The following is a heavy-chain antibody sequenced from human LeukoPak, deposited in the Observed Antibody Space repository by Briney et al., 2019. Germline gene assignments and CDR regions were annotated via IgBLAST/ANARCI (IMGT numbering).Heavy chain of an antibody. Sequence: SETLSLTCTVSGRSISSSSYYWGWIRQPPGKGLEWIGSIYYSGSTYYNPSLKSRVTISVDTSKNQFSPKLSSVTAADTAVYYCARLYGDYYFDYWGQGTLVTVSS. CDR1: GRSISSSSYY. CDR2: IYYSGST. CDR3: ARLYGDYYFDY. J-gene: IGHJ4*02. D-gene: IGHD4-17*01. V-gene: IGHV4-39*01.